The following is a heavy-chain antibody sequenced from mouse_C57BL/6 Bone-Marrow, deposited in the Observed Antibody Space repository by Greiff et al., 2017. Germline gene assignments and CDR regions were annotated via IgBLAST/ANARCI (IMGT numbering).Heavy chain of an antibody. CDR2: IYPRSGNT. CDR1: GYTFTSYG. J-gene: IGHJ2*01. Sequence: VQLQQSGAELARPGASVKLSCKASGYTFTSYGISWVKQRTGQGLEWIGEIYPRSGNTYYNEKFKGKATLTADKSSSTASMELRSLTSEDSAVDFCARDDYGGRDGSFDYWGQGTTLTVSS. D-gene: IGHD2-4*01. CDR3: ARDDYGGRDGSFDY. V-gene: IGHV1-81*01.